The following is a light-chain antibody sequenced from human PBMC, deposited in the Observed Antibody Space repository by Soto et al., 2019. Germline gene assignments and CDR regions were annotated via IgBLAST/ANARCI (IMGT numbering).Light chain of an antibody. V-gene: IGKV3-20*01. CDR1: QSVSSIY. Sequence: EMVLTQSPGTLSLSPGERATLSCRASQSVSSIYLAWYQQKPGQAPRLLIYGASKRAAGIPDRFSGSGSGTDFTLTISRLEPEDFAVYYCQQYGSSPFGQGTRLEI. CDR2: GAS. J-gene: IGKJ5*01. CDR3: QQYGSSP.